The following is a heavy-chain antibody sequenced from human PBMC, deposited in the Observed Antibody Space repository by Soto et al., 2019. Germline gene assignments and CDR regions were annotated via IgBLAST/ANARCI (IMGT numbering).Heavy chain of an antibody. CDR3: ARGFLYYYGSGSSTDAFDI. J-gene: IGHJ3*02. CDR2: IGTAGDT. V-gene: IGHV3-13*04. CDR1: GFTFSSYD. Sequence: GGSLRLSCAASGFTFSSYDMHWVRQATGKGLEWVSAIGTAGDTYYPGSVKGRFTISRENAKNSLYLQMNSLRAGDTAVYYCARGFLYYYGSGSSTDAFDIWGQGTMVTVSS. D-gene: IGHD3-10*01.